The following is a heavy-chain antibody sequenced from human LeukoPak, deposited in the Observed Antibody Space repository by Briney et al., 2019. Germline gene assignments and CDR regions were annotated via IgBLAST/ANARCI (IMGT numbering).Heavy chain of an antibody. V-gene: IGHV3-15*01. D-gene: IGHD1-26*01. CDR3: TTDGWELPAFDI. CDR2: IKSKTDGGTT. Sequence: PGGSLRLSCAASGFTFSNAWMSWVRQAPGKGLEWVGRIKSKTDGGTTDYAAPVKGRFTISRDGSKNTLYLQMNSLKTEDTAVYYCTTDGWELPAFDIWGQGTMVTVSS. J-gene: IGHJ3*02. CDR1: GFTFSNAW.